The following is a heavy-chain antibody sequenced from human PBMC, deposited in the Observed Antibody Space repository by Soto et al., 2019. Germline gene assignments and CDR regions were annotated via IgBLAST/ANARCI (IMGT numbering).Heavy chain of an antibody. CDR2: ISYDGVNT. CDR3: ARTSRTGIVDYYYYGMDV. CDR1: GFTFSSYS. V-gene: IGHV3-30-3*01. Sequence: PGGSLRLSCAASGFTFSSYSIHWVRQAPGKGLEWVAVISYDGVNTFYTDSVKGPFTISRDNSKNTVYLQMNSLRPEDTAVYYCARTSRTGIVDYYYYGMDVWGQGTTVTVSS. J-gene: IGHJ6*02. D-gene: IGHD3-16*02.